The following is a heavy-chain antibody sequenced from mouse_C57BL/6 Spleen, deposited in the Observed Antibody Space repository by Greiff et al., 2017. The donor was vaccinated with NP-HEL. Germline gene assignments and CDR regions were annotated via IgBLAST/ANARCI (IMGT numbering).Heavy chain of an antibody. J-gene: IGHJ2*01. CDR2: IRLKSDNYAT. V-gene: IGHV6-3*01. CDR3: NTVNSFDY. Sequence: EVKVEESGGGLVQPGGSMKLSCVASGFTFSNYWMNWVRQSPEKGLEWVAQIRLKSDNYATHYAESVKGRFTISRDDSKSSVYLQMNNLRAEDTGIYYCNTVNSFDYWGQGTTLTVSS. CDR1: GFTFSNYW. D-gene: IGHD1-1*01.